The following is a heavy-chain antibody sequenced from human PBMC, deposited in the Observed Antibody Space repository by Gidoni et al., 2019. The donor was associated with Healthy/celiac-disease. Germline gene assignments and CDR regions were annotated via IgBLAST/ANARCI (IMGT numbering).Heavy chain of an antibody. J-gene: IGHJ6*02. CDR3: AKLGYYYGMDV. CDR2: ISWNSGSI. V-gene: IGHV3-9*01. Sequence: EVQLVESGGGMVQPGRYMRLSWAAAGFTFDDYALHWVRQAPGKGLEWVSGISWNSGSIGYADSVKGRFTISRDNAKNSLYLQMNSLRAEDTALYYCAKLGYYYGMDVWGQGTTVTVSS. CDR1: GFTFDDYA.